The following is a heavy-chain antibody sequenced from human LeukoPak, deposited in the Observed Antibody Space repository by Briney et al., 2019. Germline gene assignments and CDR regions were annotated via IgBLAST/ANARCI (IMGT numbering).Heavy chain of an antibody. V-gene: IGHV3-23*01. CDR2: ISGSGGST. Sequence: GGSLRLSCAASGFTFNSYGMSWVRQAPGKGLEWVSAISGSGGSTYYADSVKGRFTISRDNSKNTLYLQMNSLRAEDTAVYYCAKVGSSGYYFDYWGQGTLVTVSS. CDR1: GFTFNSYG. CDR3: AKVGSSGYYFDY. J-gene: IGHJ4*02. D-gene: IGHD3-22*01.